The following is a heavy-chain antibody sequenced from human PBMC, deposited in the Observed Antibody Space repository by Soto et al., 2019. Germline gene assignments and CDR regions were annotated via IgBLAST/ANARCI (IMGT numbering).Heavy chain of an antibody. CDR2: ISAYNGNT. V-gene: IGHV1-18*04. Sequence: QVQLVQSGAEVKKPGASVKVSCKASGYTFTSYGISWVRQAPGQGLEWMGWISAYNGNTNYAQKLQGRVTMTTDTTTSTAYMELRSLRSDDTAVYYCARESSNGWVYYYYGIDVWGQGTTVTVSS. D-gene: IGHD6-19*01. CDR3: ARESSNGWVYYYYGIDV. CDR1: GYTFTSYG. J-gene: IGHJ6*02.